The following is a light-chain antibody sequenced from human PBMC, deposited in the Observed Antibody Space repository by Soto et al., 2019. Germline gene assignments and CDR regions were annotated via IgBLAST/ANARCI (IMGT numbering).Light chain of an antibody. Sequence: EIVLTQSPGTLSLSPGERATLSCRASQRVRSNYLAWCQQKPGQAPRLLIYGASSRATGIPDRFSGSGSGTDFTLTISRLEPEDFAVYYCQQYDSSPQAFGQGTKVDIK. V-gene: IGKV3-20*01. CDR3: QQYDSSPQA. CDR1: QRVRSNY. J-gene: IGKJ1*01. CDR2: GAS.